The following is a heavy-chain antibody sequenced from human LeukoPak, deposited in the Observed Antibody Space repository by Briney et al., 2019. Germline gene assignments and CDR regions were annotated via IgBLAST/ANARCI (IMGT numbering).Heavy chain of an antibody. Sequence: PSETLSLTCTVSGGSISSYYWSWIRQPAGKGLEWIGRIYTSGSTNYNPSLKSRVTMSVDTSKNQFSLKLSSVTAADTAVYYCARGDCSSTSCRDYDAFDIWGQGTMITVSS. J-gene: IGHJ3*02. CDR3: ARGDCSSTSCRDYDAFDI. D-gene: IGHD2-2*01. V-gene: IGHV4-4*07. CDR2: IYTSGST. CDR1: GGSISSYY.